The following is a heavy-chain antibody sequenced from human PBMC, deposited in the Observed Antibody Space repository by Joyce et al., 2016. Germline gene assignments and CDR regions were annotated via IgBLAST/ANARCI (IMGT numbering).Heavy chain of an antibody. V-gene: IGHV3-7*01. Sequence: EVQLVESGGRLVQPGGSLRLSCAASGFMFSSYGMIWVRQAPGKGLEGVANINQDGSEKNYVDSGKGRFTISRDNAKKSLYLQMNSLRAEDTAVYYCAREARMQLTYYYFGLDVWGQGTTVVVSS. CDR1: GFMFSSYG. J-gene: IGHJ6*02. D-gene: IGHD5-18*01. CDR2: INQDGSEK. CDR3: AREARMQLTYYYFGLDV.